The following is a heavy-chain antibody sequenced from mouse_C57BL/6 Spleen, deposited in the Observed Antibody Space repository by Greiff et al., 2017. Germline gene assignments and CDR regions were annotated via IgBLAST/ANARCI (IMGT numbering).Heavy chain of an antibody. CDR2: IRSKSSNYAT. CDR1: GFTFNTYA. V-gene: IGHV10-3*01. D-gene: IGHD2-3*01. Sequence: EVQLVESGGGLVQPKGSLKLSCAASGFTFNTYAMHWVRQAPGKGLEWVARIRSKSSNYATYYADSVKERFTISRDDSQSMLYLQMNNLKTEDTAMYYCVRDYEGYYAMDYWGQGTSVTVSS. CDR3: VRDYEGYYAMDY. J-gene: IGHJ4*01.